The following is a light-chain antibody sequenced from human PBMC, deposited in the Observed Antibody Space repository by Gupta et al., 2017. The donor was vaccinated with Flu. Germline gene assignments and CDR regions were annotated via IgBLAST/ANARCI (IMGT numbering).Light chain of an antibody. Sequence: IVMIQSPLSLPVTHGEPASISCRSNQSLLHSSGKTFLAWYLQRPGQSPHVLVHSGSQRASGVPERFSGSVSGTDFTLKIIRVATEDVGIYYCMQALQTPHTFGQGTKLEI. J-gene: IGKJ2*01. CDR2: SGS. CDR3: MQALQTPHT. V-gene: IGKV2-28*01. CDR1: QSLLHSSGKTF.